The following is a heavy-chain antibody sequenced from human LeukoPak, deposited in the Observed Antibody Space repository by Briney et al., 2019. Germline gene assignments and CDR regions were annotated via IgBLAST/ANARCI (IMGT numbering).Heavy chain of an antibody. CDR2: IYYSGST. CDR3: AREGDYGDYRYFDY. J-gene: IGHJ4*02. CDR1: GGSVSSGSYY. D-gene: IGHD4-17*01. Sequence: SETLSLTCTVSGGSVSSGSYYWSWIRQPPGKGLEWIGNIYYSGSTNYNPSLKSRVTISVDTSKNQFSMKLSSVTAADTAVYYCAREGDYGDYRYFDYWGQGTLVTVSS. V-gene: IGHV4-61*01.